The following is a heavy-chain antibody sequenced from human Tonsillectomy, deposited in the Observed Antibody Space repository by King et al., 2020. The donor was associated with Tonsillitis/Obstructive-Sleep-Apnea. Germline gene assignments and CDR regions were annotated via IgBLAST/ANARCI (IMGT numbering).Heavy chain of an antibody. D-gene: IGHD4-17*01. CDR3: ARHGDDYVPPDH. Sequence: VQLVESGAEVKKPGESLKISCKGSGYSFTSHWIGWVRQMPGKGLEWMAIIYPGDSVTKYSPSFQGQVTTSADKSISTAYLQWSSLKASDTAMYYCARHGDDYVPPDHWGQGTLVTVSS. V-gene: IGHV5-51*01. J-gene: IGHJ4*02. CDR1: GYSFTSHW. CDR2: IYPGDSVT.